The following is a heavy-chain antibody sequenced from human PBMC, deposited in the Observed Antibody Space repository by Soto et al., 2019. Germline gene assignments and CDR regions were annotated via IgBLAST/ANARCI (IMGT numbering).Heavy chain of an antibody. CDR1: RFTFSRYG. CDR3: AKEYGMDV. V-gene: IGHV3-30*18. Sequence: LRLSSGASRFTFSRYGIRGVPQTRWKGLEWVAVISYDGSNKYYADSVKGRFTISRDNSKNTLYLQMNSLRAEDTAVYYCAKEYGMDVWGQGTRVTVSS. CDR2: ISYDGSNK. J-gene: IGHJ6*02.